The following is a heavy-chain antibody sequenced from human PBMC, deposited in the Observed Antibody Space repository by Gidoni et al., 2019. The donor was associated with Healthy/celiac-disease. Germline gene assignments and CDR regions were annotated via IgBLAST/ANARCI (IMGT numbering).Heavy chain of an antibody. Sequence: EVQLVESGGGLVQPGGSVRLSCAASGFTFSSYEMNWVRQAPGKGLEWVSYISSSGSTIYYADSVKGRFTISRDNAKNSLYLQMNSLRAEDTAVYYCARDVVSSGWFWGQGTLVTVSS. CDR1: GFTFSSYE. CDR3: ARDVVSSGWF. V-gene: IGHV3-48*03. J-gene: IGHJ4*02. D-gene: IGHD6-19*01. CDR2: ISSSGSTI.